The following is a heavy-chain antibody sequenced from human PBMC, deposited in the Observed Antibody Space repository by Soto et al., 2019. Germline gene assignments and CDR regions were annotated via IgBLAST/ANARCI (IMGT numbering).Heavy chain of an antibody. D-gene: IGHD3-10*01. J-gene: IGHJ6*02. CDR3: ASRGGAAYHYPMDV. Sequence: QMQLLQSGAEVKKPGASVKVSCKASGYTFNNYYMHWVRQVPGQGLEWLGIVTPGGASTTYPQKFQGRVTMTSDTSTTTVYMELYSLTFEDTAVYFCASRGGAAYHYPMDVWGQGTTVTVSS. CDR2: VTPGGAST. CDR1: GYTFNNYY. V-gene: IGHV1-46*02.